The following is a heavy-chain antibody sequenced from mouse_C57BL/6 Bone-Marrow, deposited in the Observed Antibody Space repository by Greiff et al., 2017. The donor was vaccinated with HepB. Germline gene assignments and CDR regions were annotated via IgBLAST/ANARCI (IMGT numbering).Heavy chain of an antibody. D-gene: IGHD1-1*01. V-gene: IGHV1-81*01. CDR2: IYPRSGNT. CDR3: ARPGSSFWYFDV. Sequence: VKLQQSGAELARPGASVKLSCKASGYTFTSYGISWVKQRTGQGLEWIGEIYPRSGNTYYNEKFKGKATLTADKSSSTAYMELRSLTSEDSAVYFCARPGSSFWYFDVWGTGTTVTVSS. J-gene: IGHJ1*03. CDR1: GYTFTSYG.